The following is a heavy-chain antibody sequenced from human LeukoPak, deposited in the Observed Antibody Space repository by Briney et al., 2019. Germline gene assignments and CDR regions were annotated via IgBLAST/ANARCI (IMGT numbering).Heavy chain of an antibody. Sequence: GGSLRLSCAASGFTFSSYGMHWVRQAPGKGLQWVAVIWYDGSNKYYADSVKGRFTISRDNSKNTLYLQMNSLRAEDTAVYYCARDSGLRYFDWLPDYWGQGTLVTVSS. CDR1: GFTFSSYG. CDR3: ARDSGLRYFDWLPDY. D-gene: IGHD3-9*01. V-gene: IGHV3-33*01. J-gene: IGHJ4*02. CDR2: IWYDGSNK.